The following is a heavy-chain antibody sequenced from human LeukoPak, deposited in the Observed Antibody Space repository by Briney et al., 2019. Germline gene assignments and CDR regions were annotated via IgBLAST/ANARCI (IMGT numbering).Heavy chain of an antibody. Sequence: SETLSLTCAVYGGSFSGYYWSWIRQPPGKGLEWIGEINHSGSTNYNPSLKSRVTISVDTSKNQFSLKVGSMTAADTAVYYCARAGGYGLSDYWGQETMVTVS. CDR1: GGSFSGYY. D-gene: IGHD5-18*01. J-gene: IGHJ4*02. CDR2: INHSGST. V-gene: IGHV4-34*01. CDR3: ARAGGYGLSDY.